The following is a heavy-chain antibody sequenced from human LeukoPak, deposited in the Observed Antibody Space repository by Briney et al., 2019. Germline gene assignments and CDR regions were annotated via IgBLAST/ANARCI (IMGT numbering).Heavy chain of an antibody. CDR2: ISYRGST. CDR3: ARGRGLGVITPYSDS. CDR1: GGSTSSDH. V-gene: IGHV4-59*08. D-gene: IGHD3-16*02. Sequence: SETLSLTCTVSGGSTSSDHWSWIRQPPEKGLEWIGCISYRGSTNYNPSLKSRVTISVDTSKKHFSLKLTSVTAADTGVYYCARGRGLGVITPYSDSWGQGTLVTVSS. J-gene: IGHJ4*02.